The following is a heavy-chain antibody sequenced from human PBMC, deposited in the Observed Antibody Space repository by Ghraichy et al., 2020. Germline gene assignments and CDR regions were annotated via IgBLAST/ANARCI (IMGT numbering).Heavy chain of an antibody. CDR2: IFKSGSTT. V-gene: IGHV3-23*05. CDR3: AKRSGSRVCDWHFDS. Sequence: GGSLRLSCAASGFIFSDYAMSWVRQAPGKGLESVSTIFKSGSTTYYADSVKGRFTISRDNSKNTLSLQISSLRAEDTAIYYCAKRSGSRVCDWHFDSWGQGTLVTVSS. J-gene: IGHJ4*02. CDR1: GFIFSDYA. D-gene: IGHD2-21*02.